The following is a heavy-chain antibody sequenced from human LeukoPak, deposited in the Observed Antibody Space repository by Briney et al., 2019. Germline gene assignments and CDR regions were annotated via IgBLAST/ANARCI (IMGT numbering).Heavy chain of an antibody. CDR3: ARVPQTYYYDSSGYYEFSYGMDV. CDR1: GGTFSSYA. J-gene: IGHJ6*02. D-gene: IGHD3-22*01. Sequence: GSSVKVSCKASGGTFSSYAISWVRQAPGQGLEWMGWIIPIFGTANYAQKFQGRVTITADESTSTAYMELSSLRSEDTAVYYCARVPQTYYYDSSGYYEFSYGMDVWGQGTTVTVSS. CDR2: IIPIFGTA. V-gene: IGHV1-69*01.